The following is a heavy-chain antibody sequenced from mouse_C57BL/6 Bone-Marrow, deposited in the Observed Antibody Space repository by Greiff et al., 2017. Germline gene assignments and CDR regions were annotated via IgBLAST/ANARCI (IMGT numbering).Heavy chain of an antibody. Sequence: VQLQQSGPELVKPGASVKIPCKASGYTFTDYNMDWVKQSHGKSLEWIGDINPNNGGTIYNQKFKGKATLTVDKSSSTAYMELRSLTSEDTAVYYCARAGGYYYGSSLYYAMDDWGKGTSVTVSS. J-gene: IGHJ4*01. D-gene: IGHD1-1*01. V-gene: IGHV1-18*01. CDR3: ARAGGYYYGSSLYYAMDD. CDR2: INPNNGGT. CDR1: GYTFTDYN.